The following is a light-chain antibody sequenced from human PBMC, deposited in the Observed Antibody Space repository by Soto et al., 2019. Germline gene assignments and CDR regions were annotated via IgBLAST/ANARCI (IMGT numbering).Light chain of an antibody. CDR1: QSLLHSSGRYY. CDR3: IQALQTPFT. CDR2: LGS. V-gene: IGKV2-28*01. Sequence: DIVMTQSPLSLPVTPGEPASISCRSSQSLLHSSGRYYLDWYLQKPGQSPQLLIYLGSHRASGVPDRFSGSGSGTDFTLTISRVEAEDVGSCYCIQALQTPFTFGGGTRAAIK. J-gene: IGKJ4*01.